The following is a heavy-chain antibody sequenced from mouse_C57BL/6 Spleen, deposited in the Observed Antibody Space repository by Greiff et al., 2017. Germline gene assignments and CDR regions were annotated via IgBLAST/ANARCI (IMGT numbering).Heavy chain of an antibody. Sequence: VQLQQPGAELVRPGSSVTLSCKASGYTFTSYWMHWVKQRPIQGLEWIGNIDPSDSETHYNQKFKDKATLTVDQSSSTAYMQLSSLTSEDSAVYYCARWGYGSSPYYAMDYWGQGTSVTVSS. D-gene: IGHD1-1*01. J-gene: IGHJ4*01. CDR2: IDPSDSET. CDR3: ARWGYGSSPYYAMDY. V-gene: IGHV1-52*01. CDR1: GYTFTSYW.